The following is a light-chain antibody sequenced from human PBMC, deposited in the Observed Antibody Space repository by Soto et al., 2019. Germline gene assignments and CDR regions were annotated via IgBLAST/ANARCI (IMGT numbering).Light chain of an antibody. CDR2: WAS. Sequence: DIVMSQSPDSLAVSLGERATINCKSNQSVLYSANNLNYLAWYQQKPGQPPKELIYWASTRESGVPDRFSGSGSRTDFTLSISSLLAEDVAVYYCQQYFSSPLTFVGGTKVEI. CDR1: QSVLYSANNLNY. J-gene: IGKJ4*01. V-gene: IGKV4-1*01. CDR3: QQYFSSPLT.